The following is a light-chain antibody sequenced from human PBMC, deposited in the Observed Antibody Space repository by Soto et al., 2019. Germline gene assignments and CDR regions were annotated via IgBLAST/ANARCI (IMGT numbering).Light chain of an antibody. Sequence: DIQMTQSPSARAVSVVDRVTITFRASQSISSWLAWYQQKPGKAPKLLIYDASSLESGVPSRFSGSGSGTEFTLTISSLQPDDFATYYCQQYNSYSRTFGQGTKVDI. J-gene: IGKJ1*01. V-gene: IGKV1-5*01. CDR2: DAS. CDR1: QSISSW. CDR3: QQYNSYSRT.